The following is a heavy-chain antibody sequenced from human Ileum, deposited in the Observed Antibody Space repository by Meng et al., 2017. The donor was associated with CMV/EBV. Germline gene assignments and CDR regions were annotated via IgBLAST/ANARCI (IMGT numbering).Heavy chain of an antibody. CDR3: ARDLPTSYGMDI. CDR2: IKEDGSEK. Sequence: GESLKISCAASGFSFRSYWMHWVRQAPGKGLEWLASIKEDGSEKHYVDSVKGRFTISRDNAENSLHLQMNSLRAEDTAVYYCARDLPTSYGMDIWGQGTTVTVSS. CDR1: GFSFRSYW. V-gene: IGHV3-7*01. D-gene: IGHD5-12*01. J-gene: IGHJ6*02.